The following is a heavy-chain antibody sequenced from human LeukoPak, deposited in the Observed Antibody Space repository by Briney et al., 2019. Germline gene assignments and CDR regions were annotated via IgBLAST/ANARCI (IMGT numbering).Heavy chain of an antibody. CDR2: IYTTGST. D-gene: IGHD5-18*01. V-gene: IGHV4-61*09. CDR1: GGSINRGTYY. CDR3: ARGIHAMTIVYDAFDI. Sequence: SQTLSLTCGVSGGSINRGTYYWSWIRQPAGKGLEWIGHIYTTGSTNYNPSLKRRVTVSLDTSKNQFSLRLSSVTAADTAVYYCARGIHAMTIVYDAFDIWGPGATVTVSS. J-gene: IGHJ3*02.